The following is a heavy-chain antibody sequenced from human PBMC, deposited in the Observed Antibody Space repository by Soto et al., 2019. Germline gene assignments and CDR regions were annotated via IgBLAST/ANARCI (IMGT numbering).Heavy chain of an antibody. J-gene: IGHJ1*01. V-gene: IGHV3-9*01. D-gene: IGHD3-16*01. CDR2: INWNGVNK. Sequence: LRISCTGYGFMFADFAMHWVRQAPGQGLEWVSGINWNGVNKGYAESVLGRFTISRGNAKKSLYLDMNYLRPEDTALYFCAKDVDRLGELWGYFQSWGQGTMVTVSS. CDR3: AKDVDRLGELWGYFQS. CDR1: GFMFADFA.